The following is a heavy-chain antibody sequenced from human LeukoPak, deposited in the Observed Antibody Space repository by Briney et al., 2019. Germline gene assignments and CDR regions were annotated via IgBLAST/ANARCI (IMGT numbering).Heavy chain of an antibody. J-gene: IGHJ4*02. V-gene: IGHV1-58*01. CDR1: GFTFTSSA. D-gene: IGHD1-26*01. Sequence: GTSVKVSCKASGFTFTSSAVQWVRQARGQRLEWIGWIVVGSGNTNYAQKFQGRVTITRDTSASTAYMELSSLRSEDTAVYYCARDRWWEPTDFSFDYWGQGTLVTVSS. CDR3: ARDRWWEPTDFSFDY. CDR2: IVVGSGNT.